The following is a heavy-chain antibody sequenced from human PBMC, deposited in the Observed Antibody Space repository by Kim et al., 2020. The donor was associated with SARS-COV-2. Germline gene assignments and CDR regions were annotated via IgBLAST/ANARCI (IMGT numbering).Heavy chain of an antibody. D-gene: IGHD3-10*01. CDR1: GFTFTNYN. CDR3: AAVVFYYYAGYFNN. Sequence: GGSLRLSCAASGFTFTNYNMGWVRQAPGKGLEWVSYIYSSSNTIYDESAKRRLFIFCDHTTNTPYLQMNNLLAADAAVVYCAAVVFYYYAGYFNNWG. J-gene: IGHJ1*01. CDR2: IYSSSNT. V-gene: IGHV3-53*01.